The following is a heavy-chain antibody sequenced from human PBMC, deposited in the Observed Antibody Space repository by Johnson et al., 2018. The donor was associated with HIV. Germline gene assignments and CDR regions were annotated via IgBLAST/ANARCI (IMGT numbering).Heavy chain of an antibody. CDR3: ARDPGPQRELEATDAFDI. CDR1: GFTFSSYW. CDR2: INSDGSST. V-gene: IGHV3-74*01. J-gene: IGHJ3*02. D-gene: IGHD1-26*01. Sequence: VQLVESGGGLVQPGGSLRLSCAASGFTFSSYWMHWVRQAPGKGLVWVSRINSDGSSTSYADSVKGRFTISRDNAKNTLYLQMNSLRAEDTAVYYCARDPGPQRELEATDAFDIWGQGTMVTVSS.